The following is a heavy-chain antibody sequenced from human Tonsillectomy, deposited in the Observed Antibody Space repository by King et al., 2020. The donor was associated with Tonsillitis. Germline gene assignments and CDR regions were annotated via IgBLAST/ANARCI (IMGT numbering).Heavy chain of an antibody. CDR2: IYYSGST. Sequence: VQLQESGPGLVTPSETLSLTCTVSGGSISSYYWSWIRQPPGKGLEWIGYIYYSGSTNYNPSLKSRVTISVDTSKNQFSLKLSSVTAADTAVYYCARGSRYYDSSGPWDYWGQGTLVTVSS. CDR3: ARGSRYYDSSGPWDY. V-gene: IGHV4-59*01. J-gene: IGHJ4*02. D-gene: IGHD3-22*01. CDR1: GGSISSYY.